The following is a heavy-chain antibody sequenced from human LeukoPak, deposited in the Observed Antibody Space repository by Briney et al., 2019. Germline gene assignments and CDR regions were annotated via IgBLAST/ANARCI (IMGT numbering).Heavy chain of an antibody. D-gene: IGHD6-13*01. J-gene: IGHJ4*02. CDR2: INSDGSST. Sequence: PGGSLRLSCAASGFTFSSYAMSWVRQAPGKGLVWVSRINSDGSSTNYADSVKGRFTISRDNAKNTLYLQMNSLRAEDTAVYYCEVGAAVTSNWGQGTLVTVSS. CDR1: GFTFSSYA. V-gene: IGHV3-74*01. CDR3: EVGAAVTSN.